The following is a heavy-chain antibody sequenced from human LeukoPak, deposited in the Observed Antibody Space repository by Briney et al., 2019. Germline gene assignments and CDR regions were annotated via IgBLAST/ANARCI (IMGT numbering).Heavy chain of an antibody. CDR1: GFIFTTYT. V-gene: IGHV3-21*06. D-gene: IGHD2-8*02. J-gene: IGHJ4*02. CDR2: ISSSSSYI. CDR3: ARVRTGGTYFDY. Sequence: GGSLRLSCAASGFIFTTYTMNWVRQAPGKGVEWVSSISSSSSYIYYADSVKGRFTISRDNAKNSLYLQMNSLRAEDTAVYYCARVRTGGTYFDYWGQGTLVTVSS.